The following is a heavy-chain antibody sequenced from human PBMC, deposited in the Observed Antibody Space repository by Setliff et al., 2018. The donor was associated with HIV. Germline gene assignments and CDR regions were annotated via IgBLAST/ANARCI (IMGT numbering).Heavy chain of an antibody. V-gene: IGHV4-34*01. Sequence: SETLSLTCAVYGGSLSDYYWSWIRQPPGKGLEWLGEIHSSGNTNYGPSLKGRVTISVDTPKNQYSLNLKSVTAADTAVYYCARVREGFLPYDAFEIWGQGTMVTVSS. CDR1: GGSLSDYY. CDR2: IHSSGNT. J-gene: IGHJ3*02. CDR3: ARVREGFLPYDAFEI. D-gene: IGHD3-3*01.